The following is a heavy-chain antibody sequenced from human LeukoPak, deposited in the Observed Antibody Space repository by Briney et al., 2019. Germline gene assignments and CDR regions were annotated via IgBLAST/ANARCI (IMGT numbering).Heavy chain of an antibody. V-gene: IGHV3-30-3*01. CDR2: ISYDGSNK. CDR1: GFTFSSYA. CDR3: AREVSIGSRGGMDV. D-gene: IGHD3-10*01. Sequence: GGSLRLSCAASGFTFSSYAMHWVRQAPGKGREGVAFISYDGSNKYYADSVKGRFTISRDNSKNTLYLKMTSLRAEDTAVYYCAREVSIGSRGGMDVWGQGTTVTVSS. J-gene: IGHJ6*02.